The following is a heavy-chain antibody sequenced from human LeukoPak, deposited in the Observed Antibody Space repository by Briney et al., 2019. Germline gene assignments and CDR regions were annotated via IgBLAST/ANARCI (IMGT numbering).Heavy chain of an antibody. V-gene: IGHV3-30-3*01. CDR2: ISYDGSNK. J-gene: IGHJ4*02. D-gene: IGHD6-19*01. Sequence: GGSLRLSCAASGFTFSSYAMHWVRQAPGKGLEWVAVISYDGSNKYYADSVKGRFTISRDNSKNTLYLQMNSLRAEGTAVYYCAREGIAVAGTAHFDYWGQGTLVTVSS. CDR1: GFTFSSYA. CDR3: AREGIAVAGTAHFDY.